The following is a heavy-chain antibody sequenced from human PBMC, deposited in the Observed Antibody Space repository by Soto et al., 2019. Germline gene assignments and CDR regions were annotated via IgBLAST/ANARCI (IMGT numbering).Heavy chain of an antibody. D-gene: IGHD3-22*01. CDR2: IYPGGSDT. J-gene: IGHJ5*02. CDR1: GYSFTSYW. V-gene: IGHV5-51*04. Sequence: GESLKISCKGSGYSFTSYWIGWVRQTPGKGLEWMGVIYPGGSDTRYSPSFQGQVTISADKPINTAYLQWSSLKASDTAMYYCARGPRDYFDSSGYFLPHWFDPWGQGTLVTVSS. CDR3: ARGPRDYFDSSGYFLPHWFDP.